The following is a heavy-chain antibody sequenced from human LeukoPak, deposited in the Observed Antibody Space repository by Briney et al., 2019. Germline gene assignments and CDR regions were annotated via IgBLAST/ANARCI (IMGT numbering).Heavy chain of an antibody. CDR2: MYRGGNT. CDR3: AKDRRDGYSYGYRYFDY. D-gene: IGHD5-18*01. J-gene: IGHJ4*02. V-gene: IGHV3-53*01. CDR1: GFTVSSNY. Sequence: RSGGSLRLSCAASGFTVSSNYMSWVRQAPGKGLEWVSVMYRGGNTYYADSVKGRFTISTDNSKNTLYLQMNSLRAEDTAVYYCAKDRRDGYSYGYRYFDYWGQGTLVTVSS.